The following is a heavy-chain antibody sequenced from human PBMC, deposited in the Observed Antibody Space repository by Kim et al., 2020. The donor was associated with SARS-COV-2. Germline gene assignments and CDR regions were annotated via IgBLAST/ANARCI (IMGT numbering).Heavy chain of an antibody. D-gene: IGHD3-10*01. CDR2: ISSSSSYT. CDR1: GFTFSDYY. CDR3: ARGSMWRGSGSLSRADAFDI. V-gene: IGHV3-11*05. J-gene: IGHJ3*02. Sequence: GGSLRLSCAASGFTFSDYYMSWIRQAPGKGLEWVSYISSSSSYTNYADSVKGRFTISRDNAKNSLYLQMNSLRAEDTAVYYCARGSMWRGSGSLSRADAFDIWGQGTMVTVSS.